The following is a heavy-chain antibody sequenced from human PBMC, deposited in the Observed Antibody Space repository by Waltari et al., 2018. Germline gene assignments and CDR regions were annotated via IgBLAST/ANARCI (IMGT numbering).Heavy chain of an antibody. Sequence: QVQLQESGPGLIKPSETLSLTCTVSGGSISLGGHCWSWLRQSPGKGLQWIGYTCFGGSPYYNPSLKSRLGLSEDASKNQFSLRLSSVTPADTAMYYCARVGGNAFGIWGQGTVVTVSS. J-gene: IGHJ3*02. CDR2: TCFGGSP. CDR1: GGSISLGGHC. CDR3: ARVGGNAFGI. V-gene: IGHV4-30-4*01. D-gene: IGHD1-26*01.